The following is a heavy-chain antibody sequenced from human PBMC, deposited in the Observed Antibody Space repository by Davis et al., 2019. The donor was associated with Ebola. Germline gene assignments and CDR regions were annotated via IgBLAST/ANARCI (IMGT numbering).Heavy chain of an antibody. D-gene: IGHD5-24*01. CDR2: ISYDGSNK. V-gene: IGHV3-30-3*01. CDR1: GFTFSSYA. Sequence: GESLKISCAASGFTFSSYAMHWVRQAPGKGLEWVAVISYDGSNKYYADSVKGRFTISRDNSKNTLYLQMNSLRAEDTAVYYCASRWLQDYWGQGTLVTVSS. J-gene: IGHJ4*02. CDR3: ASRWLQDY.